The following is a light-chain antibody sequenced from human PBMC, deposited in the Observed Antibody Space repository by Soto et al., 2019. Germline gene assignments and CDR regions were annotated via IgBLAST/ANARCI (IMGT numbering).Light chain of an antibody. Sequence: QSALTQPASVSGSPGQSITISCTGTSSDVGGYNYVSWYQQHPGKAPKLMIYEVSNRPSGVSNRFSGSTSGNTASLTISGLQAEDEADYYCSSYTSSSTDVFRTGTKLTVL. CDR3: SSYTSSSTDV. CDR1: SSDVGGYNY. J-gene: IGLJ1*01. CDR2: EVS. V-gene: IGLV2-14*01.